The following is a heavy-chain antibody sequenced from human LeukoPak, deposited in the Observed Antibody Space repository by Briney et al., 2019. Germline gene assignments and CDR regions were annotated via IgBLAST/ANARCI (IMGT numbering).Heavy chain of an antibody. V-gene: IGHV1-2*02. D-gene: IGHD6-13*01. CDR1: GYTFTGYY. CDR3: TRGDGSTKTPTHHDAFDI. CDR2: INPNSGGT. Sequence: ASVKVSCKASGYTFTGYYMYWVRQAPGQGPEWMGWINPNSGGTNYAQRFQGRVTMTRDTSISTAYMELSRLRSDDTAVYYCTRGDGSTKTPTHHDAFDIWGQGTMVTVSS. J-gene: IGHJ3*02.